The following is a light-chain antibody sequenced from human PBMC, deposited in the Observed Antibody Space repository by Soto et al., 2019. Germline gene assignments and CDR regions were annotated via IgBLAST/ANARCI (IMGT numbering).Light chain of an antibody. J-gene: IGLJ2*01. CDR1: SSDVGSYNV. CDR3: CSFAGSSSLV. Sequence: QSALTQPASVSGAPGQSITISCTVTSSDVGSYNVVSSYQQHPGKAPKLMIYESSKRPSGVSNRFSGPKSGNTASLTSSGLQAEHEADYYYCSFAGSSSLVSGGRTKLPVL. V-gene: IGLV2-23*01. CDR2: ESS.